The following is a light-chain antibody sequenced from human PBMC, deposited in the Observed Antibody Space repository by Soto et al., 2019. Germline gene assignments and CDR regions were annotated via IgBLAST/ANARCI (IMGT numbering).Light chain of an antibody. CDR3: SSHGGANNFYV. V-gene: IGLV2-8*01. Sequence: QSVLTQPPSASGPPGQSVTISCTGTNSDIGAYDYVSWYQQHPGKVPKLMIYEVSKRPSGVPDRFSASKSGNTASLTVSGLQAEDEADYYCSSHGGANNFYVFGTGTRSPS. J-gene: IGLJ1*01. CDR2: EVS. CDR1: NSDIGAYDY.